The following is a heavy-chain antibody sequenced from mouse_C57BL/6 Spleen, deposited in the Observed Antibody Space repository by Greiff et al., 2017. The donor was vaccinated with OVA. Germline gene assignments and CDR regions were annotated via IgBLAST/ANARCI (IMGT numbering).Heavy chain of an antibody. CDR2: INPNTGGT. CDR3: ARPRYYGSSYWFAY. CDR1: GYTFTDYN. J-gene: IGHJ3*01. D-gene: IGHD1-1*01. V-gene: IGHV1-18*01. Sequence: VQLQQSGPELVKPGASVKIPCKASGYTFTDYNMDWVKQSHGKSLEWIGDINPNTGGTIYNQKFTGKATLTVDTSSSTSYMDLRSLTSKDTAVYYCARPRYYGSSYWFAYWGQGTLVTVSA.